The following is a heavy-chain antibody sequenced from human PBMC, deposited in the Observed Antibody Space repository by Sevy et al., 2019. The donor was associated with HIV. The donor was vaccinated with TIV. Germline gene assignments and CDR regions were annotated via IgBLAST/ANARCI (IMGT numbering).Heavy chain of an antibody. J-gene: IGHJ6*03. Sequence: GGSLRLSCAASGFTFNASGFTFNFYAMTWVRQAPGKGLGWVSTITGRGDKAYYTDSVKGRFTISRDNSKNMVYLQMNSLRVDDTAVYYCAKTGSFYYMDVWGTGTTVTVSS. CDR3: AKTGSFYYMDV. CDR2: ITGRGDKA. CDR1: GFTFNFYA. V-gene: IGHV3-23*01. D-gene: IGHD3-10*01.